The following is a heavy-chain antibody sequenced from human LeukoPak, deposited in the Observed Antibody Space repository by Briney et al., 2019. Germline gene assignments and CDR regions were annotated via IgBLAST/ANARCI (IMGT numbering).Heavy chain of an antibody. J-gene: IGHJ5*01. CDR1: GFTFSSYA. V-gene: IGHV3-23*01. CDR2: ISGSGDRM. Sequence: PGGSLRLSCAASGFTFSSYAVTWVRQAPGKGLEWVSSISGSGDRMYYADSVRGRLVISKDNSKNTLYLQMNSLRVDDTAVYYCAKGWMFGELLNSWAQGTLVTVSS. CDR3: AKGWMFGELLNS. D-gene: IGHD3-10*02.